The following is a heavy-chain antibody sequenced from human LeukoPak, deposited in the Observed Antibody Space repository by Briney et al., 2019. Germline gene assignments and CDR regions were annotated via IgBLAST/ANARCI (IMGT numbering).Heavy chain of an antibody. Sequence: SQTLSLTCTVSGGSISSGGYYWSWIRQPPGKGLEWIGYIYRSGSTYYNPSLKSRVTISVDRSKNQFSLKLSSVTAADTAVYYCARATAPITIFGVVIDPVDAFDIWGQGTMVIVSS. D-gene: IGHD3-3*01. V-gene: IGHV4-30-2*01. CDR3: ARATAPITIFGVVIDPVDAFDI. J-gene: IGHJ3*02. CDR1: GGSISSGGYY. CDR2: IYRSGST.